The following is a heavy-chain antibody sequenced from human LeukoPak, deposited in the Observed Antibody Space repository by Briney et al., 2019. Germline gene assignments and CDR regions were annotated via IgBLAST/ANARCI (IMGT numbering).Heavy chain of an antibody. D-gene: IGHD3-22*01. J-gene: IGHJ5*02. V-gene: IGHV1-69*13. CDR3: ARDPNYYDSSGYYYPNWFDP. CDR1: GGTFSSYA. CDR2: IIPIFGTA. Sequence: GASAKVSCKASGGTFSSYAISWVRQAPGQGLEWMGGIIPIFGTANYAQKFQGRVTITADESTSTAYMELSSLRSEDTAVYYCARDPNYYDSSGYYYPNWFDPWGQGTLVTVSS.